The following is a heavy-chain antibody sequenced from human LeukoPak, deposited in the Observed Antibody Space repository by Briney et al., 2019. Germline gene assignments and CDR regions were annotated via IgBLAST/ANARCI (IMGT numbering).Heavy chain of an antibody. CDR1: GYTFTSYG. CDR2: VSAYNGNT. J-gene: IGHJ4*02. Sequence: ASVKVSCKASGYTFTSYGISWVRQAPGQGLEWMGWVSAYNGNTNYAQKLQGRVTMTTDTSTSTAYMELRSLRSDDTAVYYCARGPSITIFGVVYFLHDYWGQGTLVTVSS. V-gene: IGHV1-18*01. CDR3: ARGPSITIFGVVYFLHDY. D-gene: IGHD3-3*01.